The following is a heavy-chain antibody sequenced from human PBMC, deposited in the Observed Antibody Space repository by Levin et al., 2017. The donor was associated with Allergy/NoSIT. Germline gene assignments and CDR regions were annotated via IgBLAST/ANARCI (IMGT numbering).Heavy chain of an antibody. CDR1: GFSFSSYA. D-gene: IGHD3-10*01. CDR3: ARRGGWFREPGSNPADAFDS. J-gene: IGHJ3*02. CDR2: ISYDGSNK. V-gene: IGHV3-30-3*01. Sequence: LSLTCAASGFSFSSYAIHWVRQAPGKGLEWVALISYDGSNKFYAGSVKGRFTISRDNSKNTVYLQMDSLRPDDTAVYKCARRGGWFREPGSNPADAFDSWGQGTAVTVSS.